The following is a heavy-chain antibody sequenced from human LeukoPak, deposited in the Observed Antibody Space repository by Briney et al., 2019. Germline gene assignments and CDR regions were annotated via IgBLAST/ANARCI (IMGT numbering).Heavy chain of an antibody. J-gene: IGHJ6*03. CDR3: ARGVGQDDYYYYYMDV. V-gene: IGHV1-69*13. CDR1: GGTFSSYA. D-gene: IGHD1-26*01. CDR2: HIPIFGTA. Sequence: SVKLSCKASGGTFSSYAISWVRQAPGQGLEWMRGHIPIFGTANYAQKFQGRVTITADESTSTAYMELSSLRSEDTAVYYCARGVGQDDYYYYYMDVWGKGTTVTISS.